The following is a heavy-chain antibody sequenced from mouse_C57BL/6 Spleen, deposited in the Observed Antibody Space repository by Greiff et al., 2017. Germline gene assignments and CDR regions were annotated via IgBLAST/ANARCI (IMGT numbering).Heavy chain of an antibody. Sequence: VQLQESGAELVRPGASVTLSCKASGYTFTDYEMHWVKQTPVHGLEWIGAIEPETGGTAYNQEFKGKAILTADKSSSPAYMELRGLTSEDSAVYYCTRGGGTDFDYWGQGTTLTVSS. CDR1: GYTFTDYE. CDR3: TRGGGTDFDY. CDR2: IEPETGGT. V-gene: IGHV1-15*01. J-gene: IGHJ2*01. D-gene: IGHD3-3*01.